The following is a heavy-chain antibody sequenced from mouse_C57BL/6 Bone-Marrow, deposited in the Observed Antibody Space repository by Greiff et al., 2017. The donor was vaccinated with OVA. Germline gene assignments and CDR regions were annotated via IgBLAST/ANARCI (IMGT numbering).Heavy chain of an antibody. Sequence: EVHLVESGGGLVQPGGSLKLSCAASGFTFSDYYMYWVRQTPEKRLEWVAYISNGGGSTYYPDTVKGRFTISRDNAKNTLYLQMSRLKSEDTAMYYCARRGSGYDYFDYWGQGTTLTVSS. CDR3: ARRGSGYDYFDY. CDR1: GFTFSDYY. D-gene: IGHD3-2*02. V-gene: IGHV5-12*01. CDR2: ISNGGGST. J-gene: IGHJ2*01.